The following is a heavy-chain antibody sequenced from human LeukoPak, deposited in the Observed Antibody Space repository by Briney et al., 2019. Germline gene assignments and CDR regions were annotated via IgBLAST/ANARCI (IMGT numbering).Heavy chain of an antibody. V-gene: IGHV4-39*07. CDR2: INHSGST. CDR3: ASSRKNTVVTPYYYGMDV. J-gene: IGHJ6*02. D-gene: IGHD2-21*02. Sequence: SETLSLTCTVSGGSISSGGYYWSWIRQPPGKGLEWIGEINHSGSTNYNPSLKSRVTISVDTSKNQFSLKLSSVTAADTAVYYCASSRKNTVVTPYYYGMDVWGQGTTVTVSS. CDR1: GGSISSGGYY.